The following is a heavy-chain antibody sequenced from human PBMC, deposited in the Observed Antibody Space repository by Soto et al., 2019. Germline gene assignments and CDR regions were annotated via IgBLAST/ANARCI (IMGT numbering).Heavy chain of an antibody. CDR3: ANLGYYGHYYCGMDV. D-gene: IGHD4-17*01. CDR2: ISGSGGST. Sequence: EAQLLESGGGLVQPGGSLRLSCGASGLTFSIYAMSWVRQAPGKRLEWVSAISGSGGSTYYADSVKGRFTISRDNSENTLYLQMNSLRAEDTAVYYCANLGYYGHYYCGMDVWGQGTTVTVSS. V-gene: IGHV3-23*01. J-gene: IGHJ6*02. CDR1: GLTFSIYA.